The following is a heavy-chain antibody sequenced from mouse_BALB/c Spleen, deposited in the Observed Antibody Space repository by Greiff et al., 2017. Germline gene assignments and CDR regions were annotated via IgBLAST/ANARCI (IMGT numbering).Heavy chain of an antibody. D-gene: IGHD2-14*01. V-gene: IGHV5-12-1*01. CDR1: GFAFSSYD. CDR2: ISSGGGST. J-gene: IGHJ3*01. Sequence: DGQLVESGGGLVKPGGSLKLSCAASGFAFSSYDMSWVRQTPEKRLEWVAYISSGGGSTYYPDTVKGRFTISRDNAKNTLYLQMSSLKSEDTAMYYCARHRYFAYWGQGTLVTVSA. CDR3: ARHRYFAY.